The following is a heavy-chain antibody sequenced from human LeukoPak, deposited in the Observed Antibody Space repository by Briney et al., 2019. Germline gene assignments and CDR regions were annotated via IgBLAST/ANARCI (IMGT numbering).Heavy chain of an antibody. J-gene: IGHJ4*02. V-gene: IGHV1-2*02. Sequence: ASVKVSCKASGYTFTGYYLHWVRQAPGQGLGWMGWINPNSGGTNYAQKFQGRVTMTRDTSISTAYMELSRLRFDDTAVYYCARARGSSGWYKEEYYFDYWGQGTLVTVSS. CDR2: INPNSGGT. CDR1: GYTFTGYY. D-gene: IGHD6-19*01. CDR3: ARARGSSGWYKEEYYFDY.